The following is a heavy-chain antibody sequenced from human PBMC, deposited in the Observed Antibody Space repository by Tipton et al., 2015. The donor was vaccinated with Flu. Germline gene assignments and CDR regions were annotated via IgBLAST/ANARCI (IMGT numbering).Heavy chain of an antibody. CDR1: GGSISSYY. CDR2: IYYSGST. Sequence: LSCTVSGGSISSYYWSWIRQPPGKGLEWIGYIYYSGSTNYNPSLKSRVTISVDTSKNQFSLKLSSVTAADTAVYYCARVALRSDYYGSGTIPRYFAFDIWGQGTMATVSS. D-gene: IGHD3-10*01. J-gene: IGHJ3*02. CDR3: ARVALRSDYYGSGTIPRYFAFDI. V-gene: IGHV4-59*01.